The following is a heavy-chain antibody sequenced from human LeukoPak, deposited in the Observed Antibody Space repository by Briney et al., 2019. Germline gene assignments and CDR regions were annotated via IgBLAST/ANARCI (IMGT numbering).Heavy chain of an antibody. D-gene: IGHD4-17*01. CDR3: ARGPDYGDYNFYFDY. CDR1: GGSFSGYY. Sequence: IPSETLSLTCAVYGGSFSGYYWSWIRQPPGKGLEWIGEINHSGSTNYNPSLKSRVTISVGTSKNQFSLKLSSVTAADTAVYYCARGPDYGDYNFYFDYWGQGTLVTVSS. V-gene: IGHV4-34*01. CDR2: INHSGST. J-gene: IGHJ4*02.